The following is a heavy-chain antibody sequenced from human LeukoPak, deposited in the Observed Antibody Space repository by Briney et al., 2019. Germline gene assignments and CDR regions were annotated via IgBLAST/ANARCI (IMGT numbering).Heavy chain of an antibody. CDR1: GYTFTGYY. CDR3: ATYPKYYDILTGYYEGYFDY. D-gene: IGHD3-9*01. CDR2: FDPEDGET. Sequence: ASVKVSCKASGYTFTGYYMHWVRQAPGQGLEWMGGFDPEDGETIYAQKFQGRVTMTEDTSTDTAYMELSSLRSEDTAVYYCATYPKYYDILTGYYEGYFDYWGQGTLVTVSS. J-gene: IGHJ4*02. V-gene: IGHV1-24*01.